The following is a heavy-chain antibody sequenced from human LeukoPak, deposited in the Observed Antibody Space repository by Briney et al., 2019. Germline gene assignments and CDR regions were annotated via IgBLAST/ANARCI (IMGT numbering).Heavy chain of an antibody. CDR2: INSDGSST. D-gene: IGHD2-2*01. Sequence: GGSLRLSCAASGFTFSSYWMHWVRQAPGKGLVWVSRINSDGSSTSYADSVKGRFTISRDNAKNTLYLQMNSLRAEDTAVYYCARASAYQLRLHYYYGMDVWDQGTTVTVSS. CDR3: ARASAYQLRLHYYYGMDV. CDR1: GFTFSSYW. J-gene: IGHJ6*02. V-gene: IGHV3-74*01.